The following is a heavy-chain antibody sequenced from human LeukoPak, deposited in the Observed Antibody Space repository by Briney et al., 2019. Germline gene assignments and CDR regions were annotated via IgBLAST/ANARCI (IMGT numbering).Heavy chain of an antibody. CDR2: ISSSSSYI. Sequence: GGSLRLSCAASGFTFSSYSMNWVRQAPGKGLEWVSSISSSSSYIYYADSVKGRFTISRDNAKNSLYLRMNSLRAEDTAVYYCARARSDSSRNRPYYFDYWGQGTLVTVSS. CDR3: ARARSDSSRNRPYYFDY. J-gene: IGHJ4*02. V-gene: IGHV3-21*01. D-gene: IGHD6-13*01. CDR1: GFTFSSYS.